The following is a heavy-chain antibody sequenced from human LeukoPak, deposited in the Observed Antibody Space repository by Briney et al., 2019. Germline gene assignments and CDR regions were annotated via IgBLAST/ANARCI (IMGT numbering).Heavy chain of an antibody. D-gene: IGHD3-22*01. CDR2: TRSDGRNN. V-gene: IGHV3-30*02. J-gene: IGHJ4*02. CDR3: AKVAISLIAVVKTPFDS. CDR1: GFTFSNYG. Sequence: GGSLRLSCAASGFTFSNYGMHWVRQAPGKGLEWVAFTRSDGRNNYYVDSVKGRFTISRDNSKNTLFLQMSSLRADDTAVYYCAKVAISLIAVVKTPFDSWGQGTLVTVSS.